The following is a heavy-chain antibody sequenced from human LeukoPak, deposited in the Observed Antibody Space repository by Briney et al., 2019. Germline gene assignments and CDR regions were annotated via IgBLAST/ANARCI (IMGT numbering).Heavy chain of an antibody. CDR3: ARGSRSPVSGYDILTGYYSPSYGMDV. D-gene: IGHD3-9*01. Sequence: SETLYLTCTVSGGSISSYYWSWIRQPPGKGLEWIGEINHSGSTNYNPSLKSRVTISVDTSKNQFSLKLSSVTAADTAVYYCARGSRSPVSGYDILTGYYSPSYGMDVWGQGTTVTVSS. CDR1: GGSISSYY. J-gene: IGHJ6*02. CDR2: INHSGST. V-gene: IGHV4-34*01.